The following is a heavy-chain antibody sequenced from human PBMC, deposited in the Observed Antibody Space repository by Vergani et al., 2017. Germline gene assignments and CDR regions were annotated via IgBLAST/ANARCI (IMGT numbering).Heavy chain of an antibody. D-gene: IGHD3-22*01. Sequence: QVQLVESGGGVVQPGRSLRLSCAASGFTFSSYGMHWVRQAPGKGLEWVAVISYDGSNKYYADSVKGRFTISRDNSKNTLYLQMNSLRADDTAVYYCAKSSSGYYYGWFDPWGQGTLVTVSS. CDR1: GFTFSSYG. CDR3: AKSSSGYYYGWFDP. CDR2: ISYDGSNK. J-gene: IGHJ5*02. V-gene: IGHV3-30*18.